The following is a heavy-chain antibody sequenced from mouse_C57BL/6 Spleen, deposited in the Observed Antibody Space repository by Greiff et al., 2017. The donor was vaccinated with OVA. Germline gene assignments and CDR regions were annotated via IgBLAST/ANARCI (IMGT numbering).Heavy chain of an antibody. J-gene: IGHJ3*01. V-gene: IGHV2-9*01. CDR2: IWGGGST. D-gene: IGHD2-4*01. CDR3: DEHGNNDYDGFAY. Sequence: VHLVESGPGLVPPSQSLSITCTASGFSLTSYGVDWVRQPPGKGLEWLGVIWGGGSTNYNSAPMSRLSISKDNSKSQVILKMNSLQTDDTAMYYGDEHGNNDYDGFAYWGQGTLVTVSA. CDR1: GFSLTSYG.